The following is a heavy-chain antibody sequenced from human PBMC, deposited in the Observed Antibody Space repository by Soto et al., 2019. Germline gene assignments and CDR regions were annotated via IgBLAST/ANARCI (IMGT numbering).Heavy chain of an antibody. D-gene: IGHD4-17*01. CDR1: GFTFSSYA. CDR2: IWGGDINA. Sequence: PGGSLRLSCTASGFTFSSYAMSWVRQAPGKGLEWVSAIWGGDINAYYADSVKGRFTISRDTSKNTLYLQMNSLRAEDTAVYYCAKHLLDNGDSDYYYYGLDVWGQGTTVTVSS. CDR3: AKHLLDNGDSDYYYYGLDV. V-gene: IGHV3-23*01. J-gene: IGHJ6*02.